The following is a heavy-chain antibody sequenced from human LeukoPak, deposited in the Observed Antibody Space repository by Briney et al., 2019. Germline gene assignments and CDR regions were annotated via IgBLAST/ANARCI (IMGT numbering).Heavy chain of an antibody. J-gene: IGHJ4*02. D-gene: IGHD5-18*01. CDR2: IYYGGAT. V-gene: IGHV4-39*07. CDR3: ARFRVYSHFDS. CDR1: SVSIASSTYS. Sequence: SETLSLTCPVSSVSIASSTYSWGWIRQPPGKRLEWLGNIYYGGATYYKASLRSRLTISVDTSNNQFSLSLRSVPAATTAIYYCARFRVYSHFDSWGQGTLVTVSS.